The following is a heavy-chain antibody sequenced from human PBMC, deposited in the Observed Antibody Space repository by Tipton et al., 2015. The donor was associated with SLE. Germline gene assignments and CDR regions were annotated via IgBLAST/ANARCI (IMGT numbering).Heavy chain of an antibody. D-gene: IGHD6-19*01. CDR1: GGSISSSSYY. Sequence: GLVKPSETLSLTCTVSGGSISSSSYYWGWIRQAPGKGLEWIGSVFHSGNAYYNPSLRSRIAMSVDTSKNQFSLRLSSVTATDTAVYYCASIPYFDSSDLLARDSWGPGTLVTVSS. CDR3: ASIPYFDSSDLLARDS. V-gene: IGHV4-39*01. J-gene: IGHJ5*01. CDR2: VFHSGNA.